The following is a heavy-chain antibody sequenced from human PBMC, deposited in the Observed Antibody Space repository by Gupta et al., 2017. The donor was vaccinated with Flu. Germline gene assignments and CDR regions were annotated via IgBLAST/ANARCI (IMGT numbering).Heavy chain of an antibody. D-gene: IGHD2-2*01. CDR3: AVLGASTTRVKSSLSCSVDS. CDR1: GFTFSSSW. CDR2: SSTDGRDG. J-gene: IGHJ3*02. V-gene: IGHV3-74*01. Sequence: DVPLVESGGGLVQPGGSLRLSCAASGFTFSSSWMNWVRQVPGKGMVWIARSSTDGRDGGYADSVTGRFTIYRDNAKNTLYLKMNRMRADDTAVYYGAVLGASTTRVKSSLSCSVDSWGQGTTGTVSS.